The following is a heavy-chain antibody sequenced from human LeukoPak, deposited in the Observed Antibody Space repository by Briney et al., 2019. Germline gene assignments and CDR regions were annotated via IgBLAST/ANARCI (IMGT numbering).Heavy chain of an antibody. J-gene: IGHJ3*02. V-gene: IGHV3-23*01. Sequence: GGSLRLSCAASGFTFSSYAMSWVRQAPGKGLEWVSAISGSGGNTYYADSVKGRFTISRDNSKNTLYLQMNSLRAEDTAVYYCAKVEDIVVVVAATWGAFDIWGQGTMVTVSS. CDR2: ISGSGGNT. CDR1: GFTFSSYA. D-gene: IGHD2-15*01. CDR3: AKVEDIVVVVAATWGAFDI.